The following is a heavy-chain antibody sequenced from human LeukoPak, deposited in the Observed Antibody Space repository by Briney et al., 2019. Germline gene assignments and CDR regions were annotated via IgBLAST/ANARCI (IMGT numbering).Heavy chain of an antibody. Sequence: GRSLRLSCAASGFTFNSFGMHWVRQAPGKGLEWVAVMSYDGSNKYYADSVKGRFTISRDNSKNTLYLHMNSLRADDTAVYYCAKAEGNYHLSGANNMLDYWGQGTLVTVSS. D-gene: IGHD3-10*01. CDR2: MSYDGSNK. V-gene: IGHV3-30*18. J-gene: IGHJ4*02. CDR1: GFTFNSFG. CDR3: AKAEGNYHLSGANNMLDY.